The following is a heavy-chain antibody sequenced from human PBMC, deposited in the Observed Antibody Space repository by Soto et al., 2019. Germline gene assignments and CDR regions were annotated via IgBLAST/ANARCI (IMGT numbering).Heavy chain of an antibody. Sequence: QVQLVESGGGVVQPGRSLRLSCAASGFTFSSYGMHWVRQAPGKGLEWVAVIWYDGSNKYYADSVKGRFTISRDNSKNTLNWQMNSLRAGDTAVCYCARDGGGYRDYWGQGTLVTVSS. CDR3: ARDGGGYRDY. CDR2: IWYDGSNK. J-gene: IGHJ4*02. V-gene: IGHV3-33*01. CDR1: GFTFSSYG. D-gene: IGHD5-18*01.